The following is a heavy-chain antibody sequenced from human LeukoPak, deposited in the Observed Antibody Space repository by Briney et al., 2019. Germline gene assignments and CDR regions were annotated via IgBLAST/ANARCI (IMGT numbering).Heavy chain of an antibody. CDR3: ARAPNYYDSNGYYSYYMDA. V-gene: IGHV1-46*01. CDR1: GYTFSSHY. D-gene: IGHD3-22*01. Sequence: GVSVRVSCKAAGYTFSSHYIHWVRQAPGQGLEWMGIVNPSGGSTRFSQKFQGRVSMATDVSTGTVYMELSSLRSEDTALYYCARAPNYYDSNGYYSYYMDAWGKGTTVTVS. J-gene: IGHJ6*03. CDR2: VNPSGGST.